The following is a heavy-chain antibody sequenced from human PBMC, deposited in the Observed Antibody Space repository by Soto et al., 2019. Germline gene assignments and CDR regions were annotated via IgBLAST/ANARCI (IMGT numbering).Heavy chain of an antibody. CDR1: GGSVSSNTYN. D-gene: IGHD6-13*01. CDR2: TPYSGTT. J-gene: IGHJ6*02. V-gene: IGHV4-39*01. Sequence: QLQVQESGPGLVKPSETLSLTCTVSGGSVSSNTYNWAWIRQPPGKGLEWIGTTPYSGTTYYNPSLKRRITISEDTSKDQFSLRLTSVTAADTALYYCARLYGEGGSWVHRFYYYVLDAWGRGTTVIVSS. CDR3: ARLYGEGGSWVHRFYYYVLDA.